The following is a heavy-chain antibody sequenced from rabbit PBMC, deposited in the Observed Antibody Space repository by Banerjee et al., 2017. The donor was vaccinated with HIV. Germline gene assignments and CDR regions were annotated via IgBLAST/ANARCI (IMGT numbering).Heavy chain of an antibody. CDR2: IGSGSGNT. D-gene: IGHD7-1*01. CDR1: GFDFSSNA. J-gene: IGHJ6*01. CDR3: ARGDGAYAGYDGL. Sequence: QEQLVESGGGLVQPEGSLTLTCKASGFDFSSNAMCWVRQAPGEGLEWIACIGSGSGNTGYATWAKGRFTISKTSSTTVTLQMTSLTAADTATYFCARGDGAYAGYDGLWGPGTLVTVS. V-gene: IGHV1S45*01.